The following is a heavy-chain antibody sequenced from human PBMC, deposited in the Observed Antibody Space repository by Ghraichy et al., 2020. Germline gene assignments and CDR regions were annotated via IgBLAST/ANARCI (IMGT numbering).Heavy chain of an antibody. CDR3: ARLSSGWEGFFDN. Sequence: SETLSLTCAVSGGSISGYYWSWIRQPPGKGLELIGYISNSGSTNYNPSLKSRVTISVDTSKKQFSLKMNSVTAADTAVYYCARLSSGWEGFFDNWGQGTLVTVSS. J-gene: IGHJ4*02. D-gene: IGHD6-19*01. V-gene: IGHV4-59*08. CDR2: ISNSGST. CDR1: GGSISGYY.